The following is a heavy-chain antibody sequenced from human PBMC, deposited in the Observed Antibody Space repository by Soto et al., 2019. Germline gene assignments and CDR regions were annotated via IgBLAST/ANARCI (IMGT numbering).Heavy chain of an antibody. CDR2: IWYDGSNE. J-gene: IGHJ6*02. D-gene: IGHD1-1*01. CDR3: ARDSWRQNDYYYGLAV. V-gene: IGHV3-33*01. CDR1: GFIFSNYG. Sequence: QVQLVESGGGVVQPGRSLRLSCAASGFIFSNYGMHWVRRAPGKGLQWVAVIWYDGSNEYYSDSVKGRFTISRDNSKNTLYLQRNSLTAEDTAVYYCARDSWRQNDYYYGLAVWGQGTTVTVSS.